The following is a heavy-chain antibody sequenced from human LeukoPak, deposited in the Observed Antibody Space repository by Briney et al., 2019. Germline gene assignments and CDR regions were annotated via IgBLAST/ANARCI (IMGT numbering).Heavy chain of an antibody. D-gene: IGHD2-8*01. CDR1: GFTVSSNY. CDR3: ARDNGNKYYFDY. Sequence: GGSLRLSCAASGFTVSSNYMSWVRQAPGKGLEWVSVIYSGGSTYYADSVKGRFTISRDSSKKSLYLQMNSLRAEDTAVYYCARDNGNKYYFDYWGQGTLVTVSS. J-gene: IGHJ4*02. CDR2: IYSGGST. V-gene: IGHV3-53*01.